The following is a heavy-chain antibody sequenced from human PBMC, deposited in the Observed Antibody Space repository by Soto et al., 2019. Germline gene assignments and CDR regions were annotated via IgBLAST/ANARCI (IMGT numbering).Heavy chain of an antibody. CDR1: GFRFNSYS. CDR2: IDARSNYI. D-gene: IGHD4-17*01. V-gene: IGHV3-21*06. Sequence: GGSLRLSCEASGFRFNSYSMNWVRQAPQKGLEWVSLIDARSNYIYYADSVKGRFTISRDNARNSLFLQMNSLRADDTAVYYCARDSVRDYLYYYYGMDVWGQGTTVTVSS. J-gene: IGHJ6*02. CDR3: ARDSVRDYLYYYYGMDV.